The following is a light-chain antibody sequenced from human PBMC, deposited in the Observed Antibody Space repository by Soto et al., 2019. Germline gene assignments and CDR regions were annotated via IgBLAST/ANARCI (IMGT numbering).Light chain of an antibody. Sequence: DVVMTQSPLSLAVTLGQRASISCRSNQSLVHSDGIAYFSWFQQRPGRSPRRLIYKVSNRDSGVPARFSGSGSGTDFPLKKSRQEAGDLAAHYCMQETHCPLTVGQGTKVEIK. V-gene: IGKV2-30*02. CDR3: MQETHCPLT. J-gene: IGKJ1*01. CDR2: KVS. CDR1: QSLVHSDGIAY.